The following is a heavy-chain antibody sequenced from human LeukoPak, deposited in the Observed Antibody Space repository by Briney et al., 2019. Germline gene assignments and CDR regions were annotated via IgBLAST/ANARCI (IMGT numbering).Heavy chain of an antibody. CDR2: MKGGGET. CDR1: GFSFTNYA. Sequence: GGSLRLSCVPSGFSFTNYAMSWVPQAPPGGREWLSSMKGGGETFYADSVKGRCTLSRDISRNTVYLQLNNLRVEDTAIYYCARASWISTADAACWGQGTQVTVSS. D-gene: IGHD2-2*03. J-gene: IGHJ4*02. CDR3: ARASWISTADAAC. V-gene: IGHV3-23*01.